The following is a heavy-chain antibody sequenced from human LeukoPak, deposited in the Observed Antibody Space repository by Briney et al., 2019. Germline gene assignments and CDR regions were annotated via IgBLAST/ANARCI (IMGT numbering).Heavy chain of an antibody. Sequence: PGGSLRLSCVASGFTFGDYGMSWVRQAPGKGLEWVSGINWNGGSTSYADSEKGRFTISRDNAKNSLYPQMNSLRAEDTAFYYCARGGFGELSHSYYMDVWGKGTTVTVSS. V-gene: IGHV3-20*04. CDR1: GFTFGDYG. CDR2: INWNGGST. D-gene: IGHD3-10*01. CDR3: ARGGFGELSHSYYMDV. J-gene: IGHJ6*03.